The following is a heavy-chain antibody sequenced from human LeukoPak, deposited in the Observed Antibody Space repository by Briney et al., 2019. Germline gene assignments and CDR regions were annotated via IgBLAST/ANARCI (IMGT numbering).Heavy chain of an antibody. CDR2: FDPEDGET. J-gene: IGHJ5*02. CDR1: GYTLTELS. D-gene: IGHD2-15*01. Sequence: ASVKVSCKVSGYTLTELSMHWVRQAPGKGREWMGGFDPEDGETIYAQKFQGRVTMTEDTSTDTAYMELSSLRSEDTAVYYCATERYCSGGICYSANWFDPWGQGTLVTVSS. V-gene: IGHV1-24*01. CDR3: ATERYCSGGICYSANWFDP.